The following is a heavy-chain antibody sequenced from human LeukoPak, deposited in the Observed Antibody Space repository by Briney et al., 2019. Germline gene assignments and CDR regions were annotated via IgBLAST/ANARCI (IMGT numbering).Heavy chain of an antibody. CDR2: IYYSGST. V-gene: IGHV4-59*01. CDR3: ARSIQWLGYYFDY. CDR1: GGSISSYY. Sequence: SETLSLTCTVSGGSISSYYWSWIRQPPGKGLEWIGYIYYSGSTNYNPSLKSRVTISVDTSKNQFSLKLSSVTAADTAVYYRARSIQWLGYYFDYWGQGTLVTVSS. D-gene: IGHD5-12*01. J-gene: IGHJ4*02.